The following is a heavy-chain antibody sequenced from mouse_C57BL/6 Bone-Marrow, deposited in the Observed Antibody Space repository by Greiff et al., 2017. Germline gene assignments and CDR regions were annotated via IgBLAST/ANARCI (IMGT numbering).Heavy chain of an antibody. Sequence: EVKLMESGGGLVQSGRSLRLSCATSGFTFSDFYMEWVRQAPGKGLEWIAASRNKANDYTTEYSASVKGRFIVSRDTSQSILYLQMNALRAEDTAIYYCARDDYYGSSSRFAYWGQGTLVTVSA. D-gene: IGHD1-1*01. V-gene: IGHV7-1*01. CDR2: SRNKANDYTT. CDR3: ARDDYYGSSSRFAY. CDR1: GFTFSDFY. J-gene: IGHJ3*01.